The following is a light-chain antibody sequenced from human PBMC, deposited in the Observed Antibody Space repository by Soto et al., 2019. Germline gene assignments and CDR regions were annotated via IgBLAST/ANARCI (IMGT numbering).Light chain of an antibody. Sequence: DIQLTQSPPTLSASVGDRVTITCRASQSIRYYLAWYQQMPGKAPQLLIYGASSLQSVVPSRFSGSGSGTEFTLTISSLQPDDFANYFCQHHNSYSQTFGQGTKVEIK. CDR2: GAS. J-gene: IGKJ1*01. V-gene: IGKV1-5*01. CDR3: QHHNSYSQT. CDR1: QSIRYY.